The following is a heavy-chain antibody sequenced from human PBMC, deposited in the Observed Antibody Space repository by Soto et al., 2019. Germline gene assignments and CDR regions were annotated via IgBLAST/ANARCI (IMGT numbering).Heavy chain of an antibody. CDR1: GFTFSSYA. V-gene: IGHV3-23*01. Sequence: GGSLRLSCAASGFTFSSYAMSWVRQAPGKGLEWVSAISGSGGSTYYADSVKGRFTISRDNSKNTLYLQMNSLRAEDTAVYCCAKAYDFWSVYYFDYWGQGTLVTVSS. CDR3: AKAYDFWSVYYFDY. J-gene: IGHJ4*02. CDR2: ISGSGGST. D-gene: IGHD3-3*01.